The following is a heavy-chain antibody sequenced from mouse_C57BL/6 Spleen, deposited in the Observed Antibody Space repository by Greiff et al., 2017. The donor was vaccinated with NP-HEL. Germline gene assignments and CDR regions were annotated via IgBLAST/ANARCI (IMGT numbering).Heavy chain of an antibody. J-gene: IGHJ3*01. V-gene: IGHV1-18*01. Sequence: EVQLQESGPELVKPGASVKIPCKASGYTFTDYNMDWVKQSHGKSLEWIGDINPNNGGTIYNQKFKGKSTLTVDKSSSTAYMELRSLTSEDTAVYYCARRASSSFAYWGQGTLVTVSA. CDR3: ARRASSSFAY. CDR2: INPNNGGT. CDR1: GYTFTDYN. D-gene: IGHD1-1*01.